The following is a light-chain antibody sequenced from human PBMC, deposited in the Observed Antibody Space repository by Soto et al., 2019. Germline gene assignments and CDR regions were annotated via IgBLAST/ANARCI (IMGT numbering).Light chain of an antibody. CDR3: QPRSDSPPIT. CDR2: DGY. CDR1: QIIKNS. V-gene: IGKV3-11*01. J-gene: IGKJ5*01. Sequence: GVTQSDNKRSLTRGDRAALCCRASQIIKNSLAWYQQKPGQAPRLLIYDGYNRATGFPARFSGSGSRTHFTLSISSLDPQAFALYHSQPRSDSPPITFGQGTRLAIK.